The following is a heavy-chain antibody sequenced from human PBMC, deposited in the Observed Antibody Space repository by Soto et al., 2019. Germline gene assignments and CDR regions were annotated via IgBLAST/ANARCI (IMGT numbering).Heavy chain of an antibody. D-gene: IGHD1-26*01. CDR3: ARTMRELLSAFDY. CDR1: GFTFSSYA. J-gene: IGHJ4*02. CDR2: ISYDGSNK. V-gene: IGHV3-30-3*01. Sequence: GGSLRLSCAASGFTFSSYAMHWVRQAPGKGLEWVAVISYDGSNKYYADSVKGRFTISRDNSKNTLYLQMNSLRAEDTAVYYCARTMRELLSAFDYWGQGTLVTVSS.